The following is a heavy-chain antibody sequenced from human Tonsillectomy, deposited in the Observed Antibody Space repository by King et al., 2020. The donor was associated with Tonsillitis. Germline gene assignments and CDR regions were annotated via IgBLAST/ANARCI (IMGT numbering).Heavy chain of an antibody. D-gene: IGHD6-13*01. CDR2: IYYSGST. J-gene: IGHJ6*03. CDR1: GGSISNYY. V-gene: IGHV4-59*08. Sequence: LQLQESGPGLVKPSETLSLTCTVSGGSISNYYWSWIRQPPGKGLECIGYIYYSGSTNYNPSLKSRVTISVDTSKNQFSLKLSSVTAADTAVYYCARHRAAAGSGYGYHYYYMDVWGKGTTVTVSS. CDR3: ARHRAAAGSGYGYHYYYMDV.